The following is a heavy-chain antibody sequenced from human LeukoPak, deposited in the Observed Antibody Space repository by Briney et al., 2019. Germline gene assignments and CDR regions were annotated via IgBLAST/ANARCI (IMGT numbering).Heavy chain of an antibody. D-gene: IGHD2-2*01. J-gene: IGHJ4*02. Sequence: SETLSLTCTVSGGSIRGYYWTWIRQPAGNGLEWIGRIYTFDNTNYNPSLKSRVTVSIDTSNNQFSLKLDSVTAADTAIYYCAREWGSTSPRPLDSWGQGSLVTVSS. V-gene: IGHV4-4*07. CDR3: AREWGSTSPRPLDS. CDR2: IYTFDNT. CDR1: GGSIRGYY.